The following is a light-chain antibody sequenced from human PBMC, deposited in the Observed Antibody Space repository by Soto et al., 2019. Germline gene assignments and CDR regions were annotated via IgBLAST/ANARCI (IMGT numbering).Light chain of an antibody. CDR1: SSDVGSYNL. V-gene: IGLV2-23*02. Sequence: QSALTQPASVSGSPGQSITISCTGTSSDVGSYNLVSWYQHHPGKAPKLIIYEVSKRPSGVSNRFSGSKSGNTASLTISGLQAEDEADYYCCSYAGSSTLVFGTGTKLTVL. J-gene: IGLJ1*01. CDR3: CSYAGSSTLV. CDR2: EVS.